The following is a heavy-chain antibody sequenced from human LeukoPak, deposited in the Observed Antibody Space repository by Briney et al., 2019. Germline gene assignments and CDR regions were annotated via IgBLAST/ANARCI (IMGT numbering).Heavy chain of an antibody. D-gene: IGHD3-22*01. V-gene: IGHV1-24*01. CDR1: GYTLTELS. J-gene: IGHJ4*02. Sequence: AASVKVSCKVSGYTLTELSMHWVRQAPGKGLEWMGGFDPEDGETIYAQKFQGRVTMTEDTSTDTAYMELSSLRSEDTAVYYCAIRTYYDSSGPPDYRGQGTLVTVSS. CDR3: AIRTYYDSSGPPDY. CDR2: FDPEDGET.